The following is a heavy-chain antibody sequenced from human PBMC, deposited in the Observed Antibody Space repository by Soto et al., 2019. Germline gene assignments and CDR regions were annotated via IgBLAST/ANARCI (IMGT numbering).Heavy chain of an antibody. CDR1: GFTFTSYS. CDR3: ARDDSFAFDI. D-gene: IGHD2-21*01. Sequence: GGSRRLSCAASGFTFTSYSMSWVRQAPGKGLEWVSYIRGTTHYADSVKGRFTISRDNARSSLYLQMNSLRADDTAVYYCARDDSFAFDIWGQGTMVTVSS. J-gene: IGHJ3*02. V-gene: IGHV3-48*01. CDR2: IRGTT.